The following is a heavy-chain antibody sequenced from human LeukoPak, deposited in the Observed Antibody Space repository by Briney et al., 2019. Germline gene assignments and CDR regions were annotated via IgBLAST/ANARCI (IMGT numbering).Heavy chain of an antibody. D-gene: IGHD5-18*01. CDR3: ARTPWIQLRFDY. Sequence: GGSLRLSCAASGFTFSSYEMNWVRQAPGKGLEWVSYISSSGSIIYYADSVKGRFTISRDNAKNSLYLQMNSLRAEDTAVYYCARTPWIQLRFDYWGQGTLVTVSS. CDR2: ISSSGSII. V-gene: IGHV3-48*03. J-gene: IGHJ4*02. CDR1: GFTFSSYE.